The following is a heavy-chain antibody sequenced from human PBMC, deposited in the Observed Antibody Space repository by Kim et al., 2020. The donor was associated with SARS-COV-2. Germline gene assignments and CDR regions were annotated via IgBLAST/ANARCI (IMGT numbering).Heavy chain of an antibody. CDR3: ARDSLTGINYYYGMDV. Sequence: DYVKGRFTISRDNSKNTLYLQLNSLRAEDTAVYFCARDSLTGINYYYGMDVWGQGTTVTVSS. D-gene: IGHD1-20*01. V-gene: IGHV3-30*01. J-gene: IGHJ6*02.